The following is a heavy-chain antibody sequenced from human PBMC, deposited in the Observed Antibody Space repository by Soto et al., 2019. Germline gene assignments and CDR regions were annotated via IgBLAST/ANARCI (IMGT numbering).Heavy chain of an antibody. CDR2: IYYSGST. J-gene: IGHJ6*02. Sequence: QVQLQESGPGLVKPSETLSLTCTVSGGSISSYYWSWIRQPPGKGLEWIGYIYYSGSTNYNPSLKSRVTISVDTSKNQFSLKLSSVTAADTAVYYCARRRFLEGGFMDVWGQGTTVTVSS. CDR3: ARRRFLEGGFMDV. V-gene: IGHV4-59*01. D-gene: IGHD3-3*01. CDR1: GGSISSYY.